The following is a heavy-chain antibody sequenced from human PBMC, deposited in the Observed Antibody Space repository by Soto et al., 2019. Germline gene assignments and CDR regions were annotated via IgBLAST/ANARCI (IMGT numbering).Heavy chain of an antibody. D-gene: IGHD2-15*01. CDR3: ARKGYGLGGYDI. J-gene: IGHJ3*02. Sequence: GGSLRLSCAASGFTFSSYWMSWVRQAPGKGLGWMANIKQDGSEKYYVDFVKGRFTISRDNAKNSLYLQMNSLRADDTAVYYCARKGYGLGGYDIWGQGTTVTVSS. CDR2: IKQDGSEK. CDR1: GFTFSSYW. V-gene: IGHV3-7*01.